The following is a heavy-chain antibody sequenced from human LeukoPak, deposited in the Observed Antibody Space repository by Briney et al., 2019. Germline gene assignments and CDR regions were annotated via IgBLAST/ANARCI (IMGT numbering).Heavy chain of an antibody. CDR2: IYYSGST. D-gene: IGHD2-2*02. Sequence: SETLSLTCTVSGGSISSSSYYWGWIRQPPGKGLEWIGSIYYSGSTYYNPSLKSRVTISVDTSKNQFSLKLSSVTAADTAVYYRARSVHCSSTSCYNLFGYYMDVWGKGTTVTVSS. V-gene: IGHV4-39*01. CDR3: ARSVHCSSTSCYNLFGYYMDV. J-gene: IGHJ6*03. CDR1: GGSISSSSYY.